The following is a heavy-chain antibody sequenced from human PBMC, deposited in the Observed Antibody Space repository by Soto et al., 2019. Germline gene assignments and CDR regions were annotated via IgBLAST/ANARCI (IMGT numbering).Heavy chain of an antibody. CDR1: GGSISSSNW. V-gene: IGHV4-4*02. Sequence: PSETLSLTCAVSGGSISSSNWWSWVRQPPGKGLEWIGEIYHSGSTNYNPSLKSRVTISVDKSKNQFSLKLSSVTAADTAVYYCARGPYNWNYVGNWFDPWGRGTLVTVSS. CDR3: ARGPYNWNYVGNWFDP. CDR2: IYHSGST. J-gene: IGHJ5*02. D-gene: IGHD1-7*01.